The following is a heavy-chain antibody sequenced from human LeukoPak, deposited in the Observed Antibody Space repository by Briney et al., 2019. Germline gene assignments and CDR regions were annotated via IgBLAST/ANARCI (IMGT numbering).Heavy chain of an antibody. CDR2: IYHSGST. D-gene: IGHD2-8*02. J-gene: IGHJ6*03. Sequence: SETLSLTCAVSGGSISSSNWWSWVRQPPGKGLEWIGEIYHSGSTNYNPSLKSRVTISVDTSKNQFSLKLSSVTAADTAVYYCASTGRRYYMDVWGKGTTVTVSS. CDR3: ASTGRRYYMDV. CDR1: GGSISSSNW. V-gene: IGHV4-4*02.